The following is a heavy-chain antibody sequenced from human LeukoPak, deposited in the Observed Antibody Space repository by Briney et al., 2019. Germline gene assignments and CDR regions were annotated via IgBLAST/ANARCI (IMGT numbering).Heavy chain of an antibody. Sequence: GASVKASCKASGYTFTNYSMHWVRHAPGQGLEWMAIINPSGGSTSYAQKVQGRVTITRDMSTSTVYMELSSLRSEDTAVYYCARRYLYYFDYWGQGTLVTVSS. V-gene: IGHV1-46*01. CDR3: ARRYLYYFDY. CDR1: GYTFTNYS. CDR2: INPSGGST. J-gene: IGHJ4*02. D-gene: IGHD1-14*01.